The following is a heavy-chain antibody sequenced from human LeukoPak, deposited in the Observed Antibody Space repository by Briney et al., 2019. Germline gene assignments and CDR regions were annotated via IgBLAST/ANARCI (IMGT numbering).Heavy chain of an antibody. CDR2: ISSSSSYI. J-gene: IGHJ4*02. CDR3: ARDQYSSSWSPAGY. CDR1: GFTFSSYS. D-gene: IGHD6-13*01. V-gene: IGHV3-21*01. Sequence: GGSLRLSCAASGFTFSSYSMNWVRQDPGKGLEWVSSISSSSSYIYYADSVKGRFTISRDNAKNSLYLQMNSLRAEDTAVYYCARDQYSSSWSPAGYWGQGTLVTVSS.